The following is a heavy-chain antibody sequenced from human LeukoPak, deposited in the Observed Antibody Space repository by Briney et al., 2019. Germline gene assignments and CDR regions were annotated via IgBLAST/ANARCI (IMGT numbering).Heavy chain of an antibody. Sequence: GGSLRLPCAASGFTFSSHWMSWVRQAPGKGLEWVANTKQDGSEKYYVDSVKGRFTISRDNAKNSLYLQMNSLRAEDTAVYYCARGEWLRSHYFDFWGQGTLVTVSS. D-gene: IGHD5-12*01. J-gene: IGHJ4*02. CDR3: ARGEWLRSHYFDF. CDR2: TKQDGSEK. V-gene: IGHV3-7*01. CDR1: GFTFSSHW.